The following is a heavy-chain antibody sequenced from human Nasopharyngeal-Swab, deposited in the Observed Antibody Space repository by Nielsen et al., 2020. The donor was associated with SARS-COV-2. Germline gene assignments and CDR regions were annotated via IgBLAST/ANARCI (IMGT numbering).Heavy chain of an antibody. CDR3: ARGPDRNYDFWSGYYTPSSYYYYYMDV. D-gene: IGHD3-3*01. CDR2: IYYSGST. Sequence: WIRQPPGQGLEWIGHIYYSGSTNYNPSLKSRVTISVDTSKNQFSLKLSSVTAADTAVYYCARGPDRNYDFWSGYYTPSSYYYYYMDVWGKGTTVTVSS. J-gene: IGHJ6*03. V-gene: IGHV4-59*01.